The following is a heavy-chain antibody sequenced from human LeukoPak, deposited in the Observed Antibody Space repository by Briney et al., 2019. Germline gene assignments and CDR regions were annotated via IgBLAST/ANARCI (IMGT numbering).Heavy chain of an antibody. J-gene: IGHJ4*02. CDR1: GFTFSSYG. CDR3: ARGYSSSWYVVDY. Sequence: GGSLRLSCAASGFTFSSYGMHWVRQAPGKGLEWVAVISYDGSNKYYADSVKGRFTISRDNFKNTLYVQMNSLRVEDTAVYYCARGYSSSWYVVDYWGQGTLVTVSS. D-gene: IGHD6-13*01. CDR2: ISYDGSNK. V-gene: IGHV3-30*19.